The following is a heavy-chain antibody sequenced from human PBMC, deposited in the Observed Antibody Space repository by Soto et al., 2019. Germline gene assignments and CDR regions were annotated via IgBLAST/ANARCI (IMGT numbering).Heavy chain of an antibody. CDR2: IYYSGNT. D-gene: IGHD5-18*01. CDR3: ARDRLMATAGTARHYFGLDV. Sequence: PSETLSLTCTVSGGSIRSGGYYWSWVRQNPRRGLEWIGNIYYSGNTYYNPSLTSRLTISVDTSKNQFSLNLSSVTAADTAVYYCARDRLMATAGTARHYFGLDVWGQGTTVTVSS. CDR1: GGSIRSGGYY. V-gene: IGHV4-31*03. J-gene: IGHJ6*02.